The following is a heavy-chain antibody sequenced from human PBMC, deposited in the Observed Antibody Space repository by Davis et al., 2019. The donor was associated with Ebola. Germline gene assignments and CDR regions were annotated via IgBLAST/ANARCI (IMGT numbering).Heavy chain of an antibody. D-gene: IGHD2-8*01. CDR1: GFTFSNYV. V-gene: IGHV3-23*01. Sequence: PGGSLRLSCEVSGFTFSNYVMNWVRQAPGKGLEWVSGITNGGGTKYYADSVRGRFTISRDNSKNTLYLQMNSLRAEDTAVYYCAKTLLGYANTWYFDYWGQGALVTVSS. CDR3: AKTLLGYANTWYFDY. CDR2: ITNGGGTK. J-gene: IGHJ4*02.